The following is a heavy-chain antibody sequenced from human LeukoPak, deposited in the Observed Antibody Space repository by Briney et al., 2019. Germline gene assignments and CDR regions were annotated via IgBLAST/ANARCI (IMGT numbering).Heavy chain of an antibody. J-gene: IGHJ5*02. CDR1: GGSNNSYY. V-gene: IGHV4-4*09. Sequence: PSETLSLSCTVSGGSNNSYYWSWIRQPPGKGLEWIGYTHPSGNTNYSPSLKSRVTISIDMSRNQFPLKLSPVTAADTAVYYCARKAPKKGWFDPWGQGTLVTVSS. CDR3: ARKAPKKGWFDP. CDR2: THPSGNT.